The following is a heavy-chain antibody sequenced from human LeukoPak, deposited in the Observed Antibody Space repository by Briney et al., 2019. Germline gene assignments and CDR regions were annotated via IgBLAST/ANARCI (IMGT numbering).Heavy chain of an antibody. D-gene: IGHD2/OR15-2a*01. CDR2: ISSSSSYI. Sequence: GGSLRLSCAASGFTFSSYSMNWVRQAPGKGLEWVSSISSSSSYIYYADSVKGRFTISRDNAKNSLYLQMNSLRAEDTAVYYCASKGIGSSRYMDVWGKGTTVIISS. J-gene: IGHJ6*03. CDR1: GFTFSSYS. V-gene: IGHV3-21*01. CDR3: ASKGIGSSRYMDV.